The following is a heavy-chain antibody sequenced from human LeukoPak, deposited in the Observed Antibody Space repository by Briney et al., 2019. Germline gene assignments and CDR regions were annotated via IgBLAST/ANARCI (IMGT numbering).Heavy chain of an antibody. CDR3: ARIAGYCSSTNCAYYYYYYMDV. CDR2: IYHSGST. D-gene: IGHD2-2*01. V-gene: IGHV4-38-2*01. Sequence: SETLSLSCAVSGYSISSGYYWGWIRQPPGKGLEWIGSIYHSGSTYYNPSLKSRVTISVDTSKNQFSLKLSSVTAADTAVYYCARIAGYCSSTNCAYYYYYYMDVWGKGTTVTVSS. J-gene: IGHJ6*03. CDR1: GYSISSGYY.